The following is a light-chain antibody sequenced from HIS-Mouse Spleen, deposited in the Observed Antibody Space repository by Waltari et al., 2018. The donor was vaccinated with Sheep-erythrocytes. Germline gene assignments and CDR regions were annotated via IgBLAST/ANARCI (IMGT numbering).Light chain of an antibody. J-gene: IGKJ4*01. Sequence: DIVMTQSPDSLAVSLGERATINCKSSQSVLYSSNNKNYLAWYQQKPGQPPKLLIYWASTRESGVHDRFSGSGSGTDFTLTISSLQAEDVAVYYCQQHYSSLTFGGGTKVEIK. CDR2: WAS. CDR1: QSVLYSSNNKNY. V-gene: IGKV4-1*01. CDR3: QQHYSSLT.